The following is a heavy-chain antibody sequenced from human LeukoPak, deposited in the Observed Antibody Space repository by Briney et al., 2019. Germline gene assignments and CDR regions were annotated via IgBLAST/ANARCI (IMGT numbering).Heavy chain of an antibody. CDR1: GFTFSSYA. CDR2: ISGSGGST. J-gene: IGHJ4*02. Sequence: GGSLRLSCAASGFTFSSYAMSWVRQAPGKGLEWVSAISGSGGSTYYANSVKGRFTISRDNSKNTLYLQMNSLRAEDTAVYYCAKDSPAGRSGWYQELDYWGQGTLVTVSS. CDR3: AKDSPAGRSGWYQELDY. V-gene: IGHV3-23*01. D-gene: IGHD6-19*01.